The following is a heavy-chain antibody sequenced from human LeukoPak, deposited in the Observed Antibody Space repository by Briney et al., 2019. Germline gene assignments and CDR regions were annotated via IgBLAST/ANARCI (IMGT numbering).Heavy chain of an antibody. CDR3: ARARGFYGSGSHQYFDY. Sequence: GGSLRLSCAASGFTFSSYAMHWVRQAPGKGLEWVAVISYDGSNKYYADSVKGRFTISRDNSKNTLYLRMNSLRAEDTAVYYCARARGFYGSGSHQYFDYWGQGTLVTVSS. CDR1: GFTFSSYA. CDR2: ISYDGSNK. V-gene: IGHV3-30*04. D-gene: IGHD3-10*01. J-gene: IGHJ4*02.